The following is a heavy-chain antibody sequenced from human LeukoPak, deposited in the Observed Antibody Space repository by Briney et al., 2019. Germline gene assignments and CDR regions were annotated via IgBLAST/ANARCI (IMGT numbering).Heavy chain of an antibody. CDR2: IYESGST. J-gene: IGHJ5*02. D-gene: IGHD6-13*01. CDR1: GGSISGYY. Sequence: SETLSLTCTVSGGSISGYYWSWIRQPPGKALEWIGYIYESGSTDYNPSLKSRVTISRDTSKNQFSRQLNSVTAEDTAVYYCARDGSKGRSSSWYEGFDPWGQGTLVTVSS. CDR3: ARDGSKGRSSSWYEGFDP. V-gene: IGHV4-59*12.